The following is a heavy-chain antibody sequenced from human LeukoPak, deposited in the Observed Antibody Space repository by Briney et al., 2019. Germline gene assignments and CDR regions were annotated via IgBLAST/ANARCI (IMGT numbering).Heavy chain of an antibody. CDR2: IYTSGST. J-gene: IGHJ6*03. Sequence: PSETLSLTCTVSGGSISSYYWSWIRQPAGKGLEWIGRIYTSGSTNYNPSLKSRVTMSVDTSKNQFSLKLSSVTAADTAAYYCASRLDHDYYYYYMDVWGKGTTVTVSS. CDR3: ASRLDHDYYYYYMDV. D-gene: IGHD6-19*01. V-gene: IGHV4-4*07. CDR1: GGSISSYY.